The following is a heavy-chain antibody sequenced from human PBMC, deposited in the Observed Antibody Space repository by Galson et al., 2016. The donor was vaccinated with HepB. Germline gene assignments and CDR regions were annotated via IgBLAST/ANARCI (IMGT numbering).Heavy chain of an antibody. CDR3: ARDRKVLLWFGELEDY. V-gene: IGHV3-11*01. D-gene: IGHD3-10*01. J-gene: IGHJ4*02. CDR2: ISSSGSTI. Sequence: SLRLSCAASGFTFSDYYMNWIRQAPGKGLEWVSSISSSGSTIYYADSVKGRFIISRDNAKNSLYLQMNSLRAEDTAVYYCARDRKVLLWFGELEDYWGQGTLVSVFS. CDR1: GFTFSDYY.